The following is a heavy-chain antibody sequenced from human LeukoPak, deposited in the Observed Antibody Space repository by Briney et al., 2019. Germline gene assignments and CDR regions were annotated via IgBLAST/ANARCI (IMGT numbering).Heavy chain of an antibody. J-gene: IGHJ4*02. D-gene: IGHD3-3*01. CDR1: GGSISSYY. Sequence: SETLSLTCTVSGGSISSYYWSWIRQPPGKGLEWIGYIYYSGSTNHNPSLKSRVTISVDTSKNQFSLKLSSVTAADTAVYYCARGKHDYDFWSGSPHYYFDYWGQGTLVTVSS. CDR2: IYYSGST. V-gene: IGHV4-59*01. CDR3: ARGKHDYDFWSGSPHYYFDY.